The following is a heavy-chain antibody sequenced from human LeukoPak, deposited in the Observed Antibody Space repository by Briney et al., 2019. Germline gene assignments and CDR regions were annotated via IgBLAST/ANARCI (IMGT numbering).Heavy chain of an antibody. Sequence: SETLSLTCTVSGGSISTFYWTWIRQPAGKGLEWIGRIYTSGSTNYNPSLKSRVTMSVDTSKNQFSLKLSSVTAADTAMYYCARSRAPYYYYMDVWGKGTTVTIS. J-gene: IGHJ6*03. CDR1: GGSISTFY. CDR2: IYTSGST. CDR3: ARSRAPYYYYMDV. V-gene: IGHV4-4*07.